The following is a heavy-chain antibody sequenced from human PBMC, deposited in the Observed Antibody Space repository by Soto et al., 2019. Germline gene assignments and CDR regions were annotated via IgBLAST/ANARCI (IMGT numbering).Heavy chain of an antibody. CDR3: ARGAGVTMVRGVRSHYYYGMDV. J-gene: IGHJ6*02. Sequence: ASVKVSCKASGYTFTSYGISWVRQAPGQGLEWMGWISAYNGNTNYAQKLQGRVTMTTDTSTSTAYMELRSLRSDDTAVYYCARGAGVTMVRGVRSHYYYGMDVWGQGTTVTVSS. CDR1: GYTFTSYG. CDR2: ISAYNGNT. V-gene: IGHV1-18*01. D-gene: IGHD3-10*01.